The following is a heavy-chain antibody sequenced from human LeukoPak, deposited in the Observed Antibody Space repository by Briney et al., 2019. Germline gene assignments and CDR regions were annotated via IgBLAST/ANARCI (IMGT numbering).Heavy chain of an antibody. Sequence: GGSLRLSCADTGFTFSGSWMSWVRQAPGKGLEWVASINQDGGEKYSLDSVKGRFTISRDNTKSSLYLQMNSLRAEDTAMYYCARYRHLYYWGQGTLVTVSS. D-gene: IGHD3-16*01. CDR2: INQDGGEK. CDR3: ARYRHLYY. J-gene: IGHJ4*02. V-gene: IGHV3-7*01. CDR1: GFTFSGSW.